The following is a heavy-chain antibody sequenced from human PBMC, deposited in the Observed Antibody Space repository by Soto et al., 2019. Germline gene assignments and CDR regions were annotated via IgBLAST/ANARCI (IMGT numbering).Heavy chain of an antibody. D-gene: IGHD3-10*01. V-gene: IGHV3-9*01. CDR3: AKDHYGSAIYGMDV. CDR2: ISWNGDSI. Sequence: EVQLVESGGGFVQPGRSLRLSFAASGFTFDDYAMHWVRQVPGKGLEWVSGISWNGDSIGYADSVKGRFTISRDNAKNSLYLQMNSLRTEDTGLYYCAKDHYGSAIYGMDVWGQGTTVTVSS. J-gene: IGHJ6*02. CDR1: GFTFDDYA.